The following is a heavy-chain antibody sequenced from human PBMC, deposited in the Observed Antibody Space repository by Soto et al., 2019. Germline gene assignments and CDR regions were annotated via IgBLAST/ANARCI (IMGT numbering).Heavy chain of an antibody. Sequence: LSLTCAVSGGSISSGGYSWSWIRQPPGKGLEWIGYIYHSGSTYYNPSLKSRVTISVDRSKNQFSLKLSSVTAADTAVYYCARGAILYYFDYWGQGTLVTVSS. CDR1: GGSISSGGYS. CDR2: IYHSGST. CDR3: ARGAILYYFDY. V-gene: IGHV4-30-2*01. J-gene: IGHJ4*02. D-gene: IGHD1-26*01.